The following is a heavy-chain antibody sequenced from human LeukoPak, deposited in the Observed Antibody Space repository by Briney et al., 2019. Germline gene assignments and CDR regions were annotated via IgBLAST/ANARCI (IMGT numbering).Heavy chain of an antibody. D-gene: IGHD3-10*01. CDR3: ARSLWFGEPYYYYYMDV. CDR2: IIPIFGTA. V-gene: IGHV1-69*13. J-gene: IGHJ6*03. CDR1: GGTFSSYA. Sequence: EASVKVSCKASGGTFSSYAISWVRQAPGQGLEWMGGIIPIFGTANYAQKFQGRVTITADESTSTAYMELSSLRPEDTAVYYCARSLWFGEPYYYYYMDVWGKGTTVTISS.